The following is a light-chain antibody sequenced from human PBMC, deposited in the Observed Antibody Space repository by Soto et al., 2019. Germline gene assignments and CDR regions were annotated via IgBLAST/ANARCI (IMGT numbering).Light chain of an antibody. CDR2: EVT. J-gene: IGLJ3*02. CDR3: SSHAGIKNVV. CDR1: SSDVGAYNY. Sequence: QPVLTQPPSASGSPGQSVTISCTGTSSDVGAYNYVSWYQQYTGKAPKLIIYEVTKRPSGVPDRFSGSKSGNTASLTVSGLQAEDEADYYCSSHAGIKNVVFGGGTKLTVL. V-gene: IGLV2-8*01.